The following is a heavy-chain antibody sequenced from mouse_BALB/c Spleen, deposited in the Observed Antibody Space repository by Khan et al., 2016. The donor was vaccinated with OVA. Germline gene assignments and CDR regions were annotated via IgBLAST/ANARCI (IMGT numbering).Heavy chain of an antibody. J-gene: IGHJ2*01. CDR2: ISSGGSYT. CDR3: TRHRGYYGYNPYFDY. D-gene: IGHD1-1*01. V-gene: IGHV5-6-4*01. Sequence: EVELVESEGDLVRPGGSLKLSCAASGFSFSTYSMSWVRQTPEQRLEWVATISSGGSYTYSPDSVKGRFTISRDNAKNTLYLQMSSLKSEDTAMYYCTRHRGYYGYNPYFDYWGQGTTLTVSS. CDR1: GFSFSTYS.